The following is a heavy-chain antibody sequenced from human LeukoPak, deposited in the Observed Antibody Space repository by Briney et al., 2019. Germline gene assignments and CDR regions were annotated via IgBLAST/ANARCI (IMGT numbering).Heavy chain of an antibody. CDR1: GYTFTSYG. D-gene: IGHD5-12*01. CDR3: ARDGVAPKLKTYYFDY. V-gene: IGHV1-18*01. J-gene: IGHJ4*02. Sequence: ASVRVSCKASGYTFTSYGISWVRQAPGQGLEWMGWISAYNGNTNYAQKLQGRVTMTTDTSTSTAYMELRSLRSDDTAVYYCARDGVAPKLKTYYFDYWGQGTLVTVSS. CDR2: ISAYNGNT.